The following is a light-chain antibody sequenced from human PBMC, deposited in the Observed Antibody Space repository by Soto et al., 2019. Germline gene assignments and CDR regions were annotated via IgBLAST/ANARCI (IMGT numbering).Light chain of an antibody. Sequence: DINMTESPSTRAAFACGGGQITCRASQSVGTWVAWYQQKPGKAPKLLIYGASNLESGVPSRFSGSGYGTEFTLTITTLQPDDFATYFCQQYNRNTWSFGPGTKVDIK. CDR1: QSVGTW. J-gene: IGKJ1*01. CDR3: QQYNRNTWS. CDR2: GAS. V-gene: IGKV1-5*01.